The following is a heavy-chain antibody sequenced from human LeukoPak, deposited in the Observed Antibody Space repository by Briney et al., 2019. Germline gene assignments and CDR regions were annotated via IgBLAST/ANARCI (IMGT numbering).Heavy chain of an antibody. CDR1: GFTLGDYD. CDR3: AKIGGSQAPGAFDI. D-gene: IGHD2-15*01. J-gene: IGHJ3*02. Sequence: GGSLRLSCAASGFTLGDYDMNWVRQAPGKGLEWVSGISWSSSSMGYADSVRGRFTISRDNAKNSLYLQMNSLRAEDTALYYCAKIGGSQAPGAFDIWGQGTMVTVSS. CDR2: ISWSSSSM. V-gene: IGHV3-9*01.